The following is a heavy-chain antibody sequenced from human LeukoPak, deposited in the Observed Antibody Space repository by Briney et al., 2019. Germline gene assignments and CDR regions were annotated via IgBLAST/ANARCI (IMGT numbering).Heavy chain of an antibody. D-gene: IGHD3-10*01. CDR2: ISYDGSNK. V-gene: IGHV3-30*18. J-gene: IGHJ4*02. Sequence: GGSLRLSCAASGFTFSSYGMHWVRQALGKGLEWVAVISYDGSNKYYADSVKGRFTISRDNSKNTLYLQMNSLRAEDTAVYYCAKDRGFGVFDYWGQGTLVTVSS. CDR1: GFTFSSYG. CDR3: AKDRGFGVFDY.